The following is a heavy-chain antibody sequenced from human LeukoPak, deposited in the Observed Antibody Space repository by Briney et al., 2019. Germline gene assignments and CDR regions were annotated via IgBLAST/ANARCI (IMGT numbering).Heavy chain of an antibody. CDR2: VDPEDGET. J-gene: IGHJ6*03. V-gene: IGHV1-69-2*01. CDR3: ANIGCSGGSCYQGYYYYYMDV. CDR1: GYTFTDYY. D-gene: IGHD2-15*01. Sequence: ASVKVSCKASGYTFTDYYMHWVQQAPGKGLEWMGRVDPEDGETIYAEKFQGRVTITADTSTDTAYMELSSLRSEDTAVYYCANIGCSGGSCYQGYYYYYMDVWGQGTLVTVSS.